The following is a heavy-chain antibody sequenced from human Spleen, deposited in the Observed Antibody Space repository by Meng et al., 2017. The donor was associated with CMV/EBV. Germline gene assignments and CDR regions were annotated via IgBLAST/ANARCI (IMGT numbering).Heavy chain of an antibody. J-gene: IGHJ5*02. CDR2: ISYDGSNK. D-gene: IGHD3-3*01. V-gene: IGHV3-30-3*01. CDR1: GFAFDDYA. CDR3: ARESFGVVIGGWFDP. Sequence: GGPLRLSCTASGFAFDDYAAHWVRQAPGKGLEWVAVISYDGSNKYYADSVKGRFTISRDNSKNTLYLQMNSLRAEDTAVYYCARESFGVVIGGWFDPWGQGTLVTVSS.